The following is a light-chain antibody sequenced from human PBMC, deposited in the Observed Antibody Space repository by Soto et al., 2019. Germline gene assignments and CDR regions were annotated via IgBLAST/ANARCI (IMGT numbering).Light chain of an antibody. CDR1: QSVNKNY. CDR2: GAS. Sequence: EIVLTQSPGTLSLSPGERATLSCRASQSVNKNYLAWYQQKPGQTPRLLVNGASNRATGIPDRFSGGGSGTDFTLTISSLEPEDCAVYYCQQYGLPPHSFGQGTRVEIK. J-gene: IGKJ2*01. V-gene: IGKV3-20*01. CDR3: QQYGLPPHS.